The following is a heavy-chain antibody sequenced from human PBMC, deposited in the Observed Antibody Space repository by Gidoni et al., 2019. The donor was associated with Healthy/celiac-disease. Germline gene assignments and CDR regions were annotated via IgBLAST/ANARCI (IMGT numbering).Heavy chain of an antibody. CDR1: GYSLRSGYY. V-gene: IGHV4-38-2*02. Sequence: QVQLQESGPGLVKPSETLYLNCAVSGYSLRSGYYWGWIRQPPGKGLEWIGSIYHSGSTYYNPSLKSRVTISVDTSKNQFSLKLSSVTAADTAVYYCAREGGIPYYYYGMDVWGQGTTVTVSS. J-gene: IGHJ6*02. CDR3: AREGGIPYYYYGMDV. CDR2: IYHSGST. D-gene: IGHD1-1*01.